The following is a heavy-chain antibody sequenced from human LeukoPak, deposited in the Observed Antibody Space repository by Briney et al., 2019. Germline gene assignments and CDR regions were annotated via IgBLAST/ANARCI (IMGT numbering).Heavy chain of an antibody. Sequence: PSETLSLTCTVSGGSISSYYWSWIRQPPGKGLEWVGYIYYSGSTNYNPSLKSRVTISVDTSKNQFSLKLSSVTAADTAVYYCARRRRVGATYYFDYWGQGTLVTVSS. CDR1: GGSISSYY. CDR3: ARRRRVGATYYFDY. J-gene: IGHJ4*02. D-gene: IGHD1-26*01. V-gene: IGHV4-59*08. CDR2: IYYSGST.